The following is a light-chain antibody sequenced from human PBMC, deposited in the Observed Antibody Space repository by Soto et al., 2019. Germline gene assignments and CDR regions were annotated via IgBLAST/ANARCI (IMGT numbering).Light chain of an antibody. CDR3: STYNTSSTNVV. CDR1: SSDVGGYNY. CDR2: DVS. Sequence: QSALTQPASVSGSPGQSITISCTGTSSDVGGYNYVSWYQQHPGKAPKLMIYDVSNRPSGVSNRFSGSKSGNTASLTISGGQEEDDEAYYYSTYNTSSTNVVFGGGTKVTVL. J-gene: IGLJ2*01. V-gene: IGLV2-14*01.